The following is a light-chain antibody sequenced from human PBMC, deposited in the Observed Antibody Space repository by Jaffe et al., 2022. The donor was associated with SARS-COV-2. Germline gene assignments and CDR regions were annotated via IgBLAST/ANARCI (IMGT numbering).Light chain of an antibody. CDR3: SSFTSNNFFV. Sequence: QSALAQPASVSGSPGQSITISCTGTSSDVGGYNFVSWYQQYPGKAPQLMIYDVTHRPSGISDRFSGSKSGNTASLTISGLQAEDEADYFCSSFTSNNFFVFGTGTKVTVL. CDR1: SSDVGGYNF. CDR2: DVT. J-gene: IGLJ1*01. V-gene: IGLV2-14*03.